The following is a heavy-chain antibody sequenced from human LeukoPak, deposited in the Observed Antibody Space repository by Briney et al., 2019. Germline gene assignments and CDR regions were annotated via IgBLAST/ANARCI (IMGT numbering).Heavy chain of an antibody. D-gene: IGHD3-3*01. Sequence: GGSLRLSCAASGFTFNTYSMNWVRQAPGKGLEWVGRIKSKTDGGTTDYAAPVKGRFTISRDDSKNTLYLQMNSLKTEDTAVYYCTTDPYYDFWSGYRTGPLDYWGQGTLVTVSS. CDR2: IKSKTDGGTT. CDR1: GFTFNTYS. CDR3: TTDPYYDFWSGYRTGPLDY. J-gene: IGHJ4*02. V-gene: IGHV3-15*01.